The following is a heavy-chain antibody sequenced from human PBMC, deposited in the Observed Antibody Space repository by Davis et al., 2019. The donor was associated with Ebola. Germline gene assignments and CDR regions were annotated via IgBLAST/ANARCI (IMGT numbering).Heavy chain of an antibody. CDR2: ISYDGSNK. D-gene: IGHD3-10*01. CDR1: GFTFSSYA. J-gene: IGHJ5*02. V-gene: IGHV3-30-3*01. CDR3: AKDYYGGIGYNWFDP. Sequence: PGGSLRLSCAASGFTFSSYAMHWVRQAPGKGLEWVAVISYDGSNKYYADSVKGRFTISRDNSKNTLYLQMNSLRAEDTAVYYCAKDYYGGIGYNWFDPWGQGTLVTVSS.